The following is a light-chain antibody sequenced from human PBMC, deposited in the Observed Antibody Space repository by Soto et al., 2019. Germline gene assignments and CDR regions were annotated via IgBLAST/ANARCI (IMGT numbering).Light chain of an antibody. CDR3: AAWDDSLDGWV. CDR1: SSNIGSNT. Sequence: QSVLTQPPSASGTPGQRVTISCFGSSSNIGSNTVSWYQKLPGKAPKLLISRNDQRPSGVPDRFSGSKSGTSASLAISGLQSEHEADYYCAAWDDSLDGWVFGGGTQLTVL. J-gene: IGLJ3*02. V-gene: IGLV1-44*01. CDR2: RND.